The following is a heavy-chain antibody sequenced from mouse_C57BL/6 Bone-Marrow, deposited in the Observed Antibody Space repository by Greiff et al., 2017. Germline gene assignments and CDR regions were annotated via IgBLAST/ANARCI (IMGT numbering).Heavy chain of an antibody. V-gene: IGHV5-9*01. CDR2: ISGGGGNT. Sequence: DVQLVESGGGLVKPGGSLKLSCAASGFTFSSYTMSWVRQTPEKRLEWVATISGGGGNTYYPDSVKGRFTISRDNAKNTLYLHMSSLRSEDTALYYCAFKAGFAYWGQGTLVTVSA. CDR3: AFKAGFAY. CDR1: GFTFSSYT. J-gene: IGHJ3*01.